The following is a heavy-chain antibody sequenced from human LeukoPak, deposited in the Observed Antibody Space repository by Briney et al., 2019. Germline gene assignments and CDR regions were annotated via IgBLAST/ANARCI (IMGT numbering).Heavy chain of an antibody. J-gene: IGHJ4*02. CDR2: MYYSGNT. Sequence: MSSETLSLTCTVTGGSISSYYWSWIRQPPGKGLEWIGYMYYSGNTNLNPSLESRVTISGDTSKNQFSLKLRSMTAADTAVYYCARAKTIVRYYFDYWGQGTLVTVSS. V-gene: IGHV4-59*01. CDR1: GGSISSYY. CDR3: ARAKTIVRYYFDY. D-gene: IGHD3-16*02.